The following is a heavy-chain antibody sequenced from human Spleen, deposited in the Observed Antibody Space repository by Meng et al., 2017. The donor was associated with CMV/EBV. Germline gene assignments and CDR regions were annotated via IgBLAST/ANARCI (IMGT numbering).Heavy chain of an antibody. Sequence: QNTLKESGPPLVKPTHTLTLTCTFSGFSLRTSGVGVGWIRQPPGKALEWLALIYWDDDKRYSPSLKSRLTITKDTSKNQVVLTMTNMDPVDTATYYCAHTPSLITGTTWFDPWGQGTLVTVSS. D-gene: IGHD1-20*01. CDR2: IYWDDDK. CDR3: AHTPSLITGTTWFDP. CDR1: GFSLRTSGVG. V-gene: IGHV2-5*02. J-gene: IGHJ5*02.